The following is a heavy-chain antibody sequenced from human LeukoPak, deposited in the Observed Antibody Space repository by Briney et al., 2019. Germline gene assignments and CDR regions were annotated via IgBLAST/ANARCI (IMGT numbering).Heavy chain of an antibody. CDR1: GFTFSSYW. CDR3: ARSDYTNY. V-gene: IGHV3-74*01. J-gene: IGHJ4*02. CDR2: IKSDGSST. D-gene: IGHD3-3*01. Sequence: GGSLRLSCAASGFTFSSYWMHWVRQAPGKGLVWVSRIKSDGSSTTYADSVKGRFTISRDNAKNTLYLQMNSLRAEDTAVYYCARSDYTNYWGQGTPVTVSS.